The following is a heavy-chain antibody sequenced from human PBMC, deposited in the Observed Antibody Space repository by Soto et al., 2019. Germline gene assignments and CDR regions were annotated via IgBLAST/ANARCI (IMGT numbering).Heavy chain of an antibody. J-gene: IGHJ4*02. CDR2: IYYSGST. CDR3: ARRLGLGPEDY. Sequence: SETLSLTCTVSGGSISSYYWSWIRQPPGKGLEWIGYIYYSGSTNYNPSLKSRVTISVDTSKNQFSLKLSSVTAADTAVYYCARRLGLGPEDYWGQGTLVTVSS. D-gene: IGHD6-6*01. CDR1: GGSISSYY. V-gene: IGHV4-59*08.